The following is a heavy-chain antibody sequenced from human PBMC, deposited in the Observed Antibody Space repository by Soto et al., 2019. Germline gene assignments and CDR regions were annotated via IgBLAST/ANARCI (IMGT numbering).Heavy chain of an antibody. J-gene: IGHJ4*02. CDR3: ARDLATLVGGPGEYFDY. D-gene: IGHD2-15*01. V-gene: IGHV3-20*04. CDR2: INWNGGST. CDR1: GFTFDDYG. Sequence: GGSLRLSCAASGFTFDDYGMSWVRQAPGKGLEWVSGINWNGGSTGYADSVKGRFTISRDNAKNSLYLQMNSLRAEDTALYYWARDLATLVGGPGEYFDYWGQGTLVTVSS.